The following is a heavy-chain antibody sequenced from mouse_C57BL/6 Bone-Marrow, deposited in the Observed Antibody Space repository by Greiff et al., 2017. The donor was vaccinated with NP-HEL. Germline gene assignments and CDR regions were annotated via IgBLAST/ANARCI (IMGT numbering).Heavy chain of an antibody. J-gene: IGHJ4*01. CDR1: GFTFSDYG. D-gene: IGHD4-1*01. CDR2: ISSGSSTI. CDR3: ARRANYYAMDY. V-gene: IGHV5-17*01. Sequence: EVQLMESGGGLVKPGGSLKLSCAASGFTFSDYGMHWVRQAPEKGLEWVAYISSGSSTIYYADTVKGRFTISRDNAKNTLFLQMTSLRSEDTAMYYCARRANYYAMDYWGQGTSATVSS.